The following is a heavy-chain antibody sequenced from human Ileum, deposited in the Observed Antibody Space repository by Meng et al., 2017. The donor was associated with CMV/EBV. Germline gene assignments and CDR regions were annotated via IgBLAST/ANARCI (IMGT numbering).Heavy chain of an antibody. D-gene: IGHD2-2*02. J-gene: IGHJ4*02. CDR1: GFTFSDYS. Sequence: GESLKISCAASGFTFSDYSMNWVRQAPGKGLDWVSSISGTSSYIYYADSMKGRFTISRDNAKNSLYLQINSLRAEDTAVYYCARDYTPPVTQNTICYFDCWGQGTLVTVSS. V-gene: IGHV3-21*01. CDR3: ARDYTPPVTQNTICYFDC. CDR2: ISGTSSYI.